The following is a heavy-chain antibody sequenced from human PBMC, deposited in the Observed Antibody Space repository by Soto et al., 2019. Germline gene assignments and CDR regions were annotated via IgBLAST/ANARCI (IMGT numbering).Heavy chain of an antibody. CDR1: GFTFSSYA. J-gene: IGHJ4*02. Sequence: QVQLVESGGGVVQPGRSLRLSCAASGFTFSSYAMHWVRQAPGKGLEWVAVISYDGSNKYYADSVKGRFTISRDNSKNTLYLQMNSLRAEDTAVYYGARYFVGATHMAYWGQGTLVTVSS. CDR3: ARYFVGATHMAY. V-gene: IGHV3-30-3*01. CDR2: ISYDGSNK. D-gene: IGHD1-26*01.